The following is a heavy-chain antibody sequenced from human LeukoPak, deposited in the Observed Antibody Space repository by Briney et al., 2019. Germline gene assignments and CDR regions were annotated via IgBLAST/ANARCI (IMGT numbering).Heavy chain of an antibody. CDR3: AKDYKVGATSRSRYDAFDI. D-gene: IGHD1-26*01. CDR1: GFTFNSYA. CDR2: ISGSGGST. J-gene: IGHJ3*02. V-gene: IGHV3-23*01. Sequence: PGGSLRLSCAASGFTFNSYAMSWVRQAPGKGLEWVSAISGSGGSTYYADSVKGRFTISRDNSKNTLYLQMDSLRAEDTAVYYCAKDYKVGATSRSRYDAFDIWGQGTMVTVSS.